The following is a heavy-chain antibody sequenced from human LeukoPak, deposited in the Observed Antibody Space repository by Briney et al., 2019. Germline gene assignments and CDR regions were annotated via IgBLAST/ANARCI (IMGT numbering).Heavy chain of an antibody. J-gene: IGHJ5*01. CDR1: GFTFSSYG. Sequence: GGSLRLSCAASGFTFSSYGMHWVRQAPGKGLEWVANIKQDGTEKYYVDSVKGRFTISRDNAKNSLYLQMNSLRAEDTAVYYCARGVNTVFDSWGQGTLVTVSS. D-gene: IGHD4-11*01. V-gene: IGHV3-7*03. CDR2: IKQDGTEK. CDR3: ARGVNTVFDS.